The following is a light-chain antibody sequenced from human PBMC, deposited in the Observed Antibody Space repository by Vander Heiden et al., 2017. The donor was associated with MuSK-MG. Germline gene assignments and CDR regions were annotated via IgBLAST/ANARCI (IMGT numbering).Light chain of an antibody. CDR2: WAS. CDR1: QSVFFSSSYNHY. CDR3: HQDVSVLPWT. J-gene: IGKJ1*01. V-gene: IGKV4-1*01. Sequence: DIVMTQSPASLAVSLGERATIHCTSSQSVFFSSSYNHYLAWYPLTPGPPPRLLMYWASTRASGVPDRFSGSGCGTDFTLTIGSRQAEDVAVYYSHQDVSVLPWTFGQGTKVEIK.